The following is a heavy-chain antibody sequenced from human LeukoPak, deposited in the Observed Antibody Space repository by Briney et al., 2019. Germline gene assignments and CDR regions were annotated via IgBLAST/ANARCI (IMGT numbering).Heavy chain of an antibody. Sequence: SETLSLTCTVSSGSISSSDYYWGWIRQPPGKGLDWIGTIYYSGRAYYSPSLKSRVTISVDTSKSQFSLKLNSLTAADTAVYYCARLTTGFCSGGSCYSDHYYFYMDVWAKGTTVTVSS. J-gene: IGHJ6*03. D-gene: IGHD2-15*01. CDR2: IYYSGRA. V-gene: IGHV4-39*01. CDR1: SGSISSSDYY. CDR3: ARLTTGFCSGGSCYSDHYYFYMDV.